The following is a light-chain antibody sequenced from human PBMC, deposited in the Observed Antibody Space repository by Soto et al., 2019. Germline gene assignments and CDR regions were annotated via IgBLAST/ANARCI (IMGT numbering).Light chain of an antibody. CDR3: QQRSNWPALT. Sequence: EIVMTQKQSTLSLSPGERATLSCGASQSVTSNYLAWYQQKPGQAPRLLIFGASIRATGIPARFSGSGSGTDFTLTISSLEPEDFAVYYCQQRSNWPALTFGGG. V-gene: IGKV3D-20*02. CDR2: GAS. CDR1: QSVTSNY. J-gene: IGKJ4*01.